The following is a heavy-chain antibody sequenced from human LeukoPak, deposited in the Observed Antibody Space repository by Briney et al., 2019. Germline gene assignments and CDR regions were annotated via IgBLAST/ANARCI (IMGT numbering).Heavy chain of an antibody. V-gene: IGHV1-2*02. J-gene: IGHJ4*02. D-gene: IGHD3-10*01. CDR3: ARGALWFGELCDY. CDR2: IYPNSGGT. CDR1: GYTFTGYY. Sequence: ASVKVSCKASGYTFTGYYMHWVRQAPGQGLEWMGWIYPNSGGTNYAQKLQGRVTMTTDTSTSTAYMELRSLRSDDTAVYYCARGALWFGELCDYWGQGTLVTVSS.